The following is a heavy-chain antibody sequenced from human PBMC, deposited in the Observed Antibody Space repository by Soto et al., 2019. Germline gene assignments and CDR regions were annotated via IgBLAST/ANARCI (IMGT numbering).Heavy chain of an antibody. CDR2: TYYKSKWYN. CDR3: ARDAVTRVGGIIMDYSGMDV. D-gene: IGHD3-10*01. CDR1: GDRVSSNSAT. Sequence: SQTLSLTCAISGDRVSSNSATWNWIRQSPSRGLEWLGRTYYKSKWYNDYAVSVKSRIIINPDSSTNQFSLQLKSVTPEDTAVYYCARDAVTRVGGIIMDYSGMDVGGQGTTVTASS. V-gene: IGHV6-1*01. J-gene: IGHJ6*02.